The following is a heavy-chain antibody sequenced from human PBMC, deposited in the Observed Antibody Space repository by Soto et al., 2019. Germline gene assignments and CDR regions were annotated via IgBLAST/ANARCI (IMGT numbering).Heavy chain of an antibody. V-gene: IGHV3-23*01. J-gene: IGHJ5*02. CDR3: AKAFGYSYGYNWVDP. D-gene: IGHD5-18*01. CDR2: ISGSGGST. CDR1: GFPFSSYA. Sequence: GVPLSLSCTASGFPFSSYAMSWVRRAHGKGLEWVSAISGSGGSTYYADSVKGRFTISRDNSKNTLYLQMNSLRAEDTAVYYCAKAFGYSYGYNWVDPWGQGTLVTCSS.